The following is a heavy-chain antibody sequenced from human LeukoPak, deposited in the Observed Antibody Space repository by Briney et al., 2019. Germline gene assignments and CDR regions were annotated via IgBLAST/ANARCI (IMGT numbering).Heavy chain of an antibody. V-gene: IGHV4-39*01. D-gene: IGHD2/OR15-2a*01. J-gene: IGHJ4*02. CDR1: GGSISSSSYY. CDR3: ASTKYFSFDS. CDR2: IYYSGST. Sequence: SETLSLTCTVSGGSISSSSYYWGWIRQPPGKGLEWIGSIYYSGSTYYNPSLKSRVTISVDTSTNQFSLKLSSVTAADTAVYYCASTKYFSFDSWGQGTLVTVSS.